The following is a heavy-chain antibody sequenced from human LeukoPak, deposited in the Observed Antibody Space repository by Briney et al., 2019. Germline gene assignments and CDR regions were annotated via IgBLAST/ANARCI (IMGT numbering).Heavy chain of an antibody. J-gene: IGHJ4*02. D-gene: IGHD6-19*01. CDR2: INAGNGNT. V-gene: IGHV1-3*01. CDR1: GYTFTSYA. CDR3: ARAATAGIFDY. Sequence: ASVKVSCKASGYTFTSYAMHWVRQASGQRLEWMGWINAGNGNTKYSQKFQGRVTITRDTSASTAYMELSSLRSEDTAVYYCARAATAGIFDYWGQGTLVTVSS.